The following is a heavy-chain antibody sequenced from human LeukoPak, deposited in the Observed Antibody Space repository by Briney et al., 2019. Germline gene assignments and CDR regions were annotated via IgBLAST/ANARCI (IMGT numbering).Heavy chain of an antibody. D-gene: IGHD3-16*02. CDR1: GFTVTSNY. CDR2: IKSKTDGGTT. V-gene: IGHV3-15*01. CDR3: TTDPGELSPHNDY. Sequence: PGGSLRLSCAASGFTVTSNYMSWVRQAPGKGLEWVGRIKSKTDGGTTDYAAPVKGRFTISRDDSKNTLYLRMNSLKTEDTAVYYCTTDPGELSPHNDYWGQGTLVTVSS. J-gene: IGHJ4*02.